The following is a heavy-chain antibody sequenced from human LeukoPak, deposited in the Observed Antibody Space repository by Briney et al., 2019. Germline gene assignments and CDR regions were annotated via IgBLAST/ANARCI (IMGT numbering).Heavy chain of an antibody. J-gene: IGHJ6*02. D-gene: IGHD6-6*01. CDR2: IYSGGST. CDR1: GFTFSSYV. CDR3: ARAPFLAARPPYYGMDV. V-gene: IGHV3-53*01. Sequence: GGSLRLSCAASGFTFSSYVMSWVRQAPGKGLEWVSVIYSGGSTYYADSVKGRFTISRDNSKNTLYLQMNSLRAEDTAVYYCARAPFLAARPPYYGMDVWGQGTTVTVSS.